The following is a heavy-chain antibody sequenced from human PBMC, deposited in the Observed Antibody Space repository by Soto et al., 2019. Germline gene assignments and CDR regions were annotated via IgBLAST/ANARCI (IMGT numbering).Heavy chain of an antibody. V-gene: IGHV4-30-2*01. J-gene: IGHJ4*02. CDR3: ARSRELDX. Sequence: SDTLSLTCGVSGGSLSGATYSWNWIRQPPGKGLELIGYIFPSGTTYYNPSLKSRVTISIDVSKNQFSLSLRSFTAADTAFYYCARSRELDXWSQGTLVT. CDR2: IFPSGTT. CDR1: GGSLSGATYS.